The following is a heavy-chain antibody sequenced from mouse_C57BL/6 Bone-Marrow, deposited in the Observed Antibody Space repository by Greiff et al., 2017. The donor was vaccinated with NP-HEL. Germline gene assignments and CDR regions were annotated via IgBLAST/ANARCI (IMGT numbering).Heavy chain of an antibody. CDR1: GFNIKNTY. CDR3: ASRNGSSFGAMDY. D-gene: IGHD1-1*01. V-gene: IGHV14-3*01. Sequence: IQLQQSVAELVRPGASVKLSCTASGFNIKNTYMHWVKQRPEQGLEWIGRIDPANGNTKYAPKFQGKATITADTSSNTAYLQLSSLTSEDTAIYYCASRNGSSFGAMDYWGQGTSVTVSS. J-gene: IGHJ4*01. CDR2: IDPANGNT.